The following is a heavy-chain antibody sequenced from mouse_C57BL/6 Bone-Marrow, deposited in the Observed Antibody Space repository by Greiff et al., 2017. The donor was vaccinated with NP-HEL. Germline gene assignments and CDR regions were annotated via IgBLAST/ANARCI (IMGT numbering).Heavy chain of an antibody. CDR1: GYTFTSYW. Sequence: VQLQQSGAELVKPGASVKLSCKASGYTFTSYWMHWVKQRPGQGLEWIGMIHPNSGSTNYNEKFKSKATLTVDKSSSTAYMQLSSLTSEDSAVYYCARFHYYGSSFFMDYWGQGTSVTVSS. CDR3: ARFHYYGSSFFMDY. V-gene: IGHV1-64*01. CDR2: IHPNSGST. J-gene: IGHJ4*01. D-gene: IGHD1-1*01.